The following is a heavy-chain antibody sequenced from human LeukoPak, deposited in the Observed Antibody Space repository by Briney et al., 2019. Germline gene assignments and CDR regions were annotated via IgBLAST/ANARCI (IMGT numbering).Heavy chain of an antibody. Sequence: GASVKISCKASGYTFTGYYMHWVRQAPGQGLEWMGWINPNSGGTNYAQKFQGRVTMTRDTSISTAYMELSRLRSDDTAVYYCARDLTYYYDSSGYAYWGQGTLVTVSS. V-gene: IGHV1-2*02. CDR2: INPNSGGT. CDR3: ARDLTYYYDSSGYAY. D-gene: IGHD3-22*01. J-gene: IGHJ4*02. CDR1: GYTFTGYY.